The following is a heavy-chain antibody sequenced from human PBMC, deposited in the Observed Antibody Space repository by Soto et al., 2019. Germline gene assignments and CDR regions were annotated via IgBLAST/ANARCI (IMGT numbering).Heavy chain of an antibody. CDR1: GGSITNYY. CDR3: ARERVGHSAMDV. D-gene: IGHD1-26*01. Sequence: QVQLQESGPGLVKPSETLSLMCTVSGGSITNYYWSWIRQSPAKGLEWIGYVSDSGSTKYNHSLKSRVTISVDTSKNQFSLKLTSLTAADTAVYYCARERVGHSAMDVWGQGTTVTVSS. V-gene: IGHV4-59*12. J-gene: IGHJ6*02. CDR2: VSDSGST.